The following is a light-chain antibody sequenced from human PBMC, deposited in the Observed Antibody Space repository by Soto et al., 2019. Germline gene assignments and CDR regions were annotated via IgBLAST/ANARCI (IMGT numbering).Light chain of an antibody. V-gene: IGKV3-15*01. CDR2: GAS. Sequence: EIVMTQSPATLSVSPGERATLSCRASQSVGRNLAWYQQRPGQAPRLLIHGASARPSGVPARFSGSGSGTDFTLTIISLQSEDFAVYYWQQYSDSPITFGPGTTVDLK. CDR1: QSVGRN. J-gene: IGKJ3*01. CDR3: QQYSDSPIT.